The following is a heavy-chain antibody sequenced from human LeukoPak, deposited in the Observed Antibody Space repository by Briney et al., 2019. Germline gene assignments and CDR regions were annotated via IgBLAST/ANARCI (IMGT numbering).Heavy chain of an antibody. D-gene: IGHD3-22*01. Sequence: GGSLRLSCAASGFTFSSYAMSWVRPAPGKGLEWVSAITGSGGSTYYADSVKGRFTISRDNSKNTLYLQTNSLRAEDTAVYYCAKDGYYASDAFDIWGQGTMVTVSS. CDR3: AKDGYYASDAFDI. CDR1: GFTFSSYA. CDR2: ITGSGGST. V-gene: IGHV3-23*01. J-gene: IGHJ3*02.